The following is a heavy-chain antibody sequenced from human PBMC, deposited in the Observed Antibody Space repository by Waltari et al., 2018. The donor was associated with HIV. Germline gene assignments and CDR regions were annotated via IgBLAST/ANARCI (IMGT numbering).Heavy chain of an antibody. V-gene: IGHV3-20*04. CDR2: INWNGGST. CDR3: ARDYGSGSYYNY. D-gene: IGHD3-10*01. Sequence: EVRLVESGGGGVRHGGSLRLSWCACGFNFGDYGMSWVRQAPGKGLEWVSGINWNGGSTGYADSVKGRFSISRDNAKNSLYLQMNSLRAEDTALYYCARDYGSGSYYNYWGQGTLVTVSS. J-gene: IGHJ4*02. CDR1: GFNFGDYG.